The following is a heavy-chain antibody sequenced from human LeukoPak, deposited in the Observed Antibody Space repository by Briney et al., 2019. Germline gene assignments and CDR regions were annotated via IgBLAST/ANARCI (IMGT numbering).Heavy chain of an antibody. D-gene: IGHD3-9*01. V-gene: IGHV3-30-3*01. CDR2: ISYDGSNK. CDR3: ARDHQYILTGGLFDY. Sequence: GGSLRLSCAASGFTFSSYAMHWVRQAPGKGLEWVAVISYDGSNKYYADSVKGRFTISRDNSKNTLYLQMNSLRAEDTAVYYCARDHQYILTGGLFDYWGQGTLVTVSS. CDR1: GFTFSSYA. J-gene: IGHJ4*02.